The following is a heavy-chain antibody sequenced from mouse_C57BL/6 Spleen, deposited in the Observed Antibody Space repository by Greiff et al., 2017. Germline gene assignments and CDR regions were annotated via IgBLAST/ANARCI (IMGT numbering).Heavy chain of an antibody. V-gene: IGHV14-4*01. Sequence: VQLKQPGAELVRPGASVKLSCTASGFNIKDDYMHWVKQRPEQGLEWIGWIDPENGDTEYASKFQGKATITADTSSNTAYLQLSSLTSEDAAVYYCTTDYYGSSPWYFDVWGTGTTVTVSS. CDR3: TTDYYGSSPWYFDV. J-gene: IGHJ1*03. CDR1: GFNIKDDY. D-gene: IGHD1-1*01. CDR2: IDPENGDT.